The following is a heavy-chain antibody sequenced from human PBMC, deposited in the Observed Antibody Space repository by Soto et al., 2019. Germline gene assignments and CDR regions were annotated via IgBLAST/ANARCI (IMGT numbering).Heavy chain of an antibody. CDR2: IRGGGGNT. CDR1: GFTFSNYA. V-gene: IGHV3-23*01. J-gene: IGHJ4*02. Sequence: EVQLLESGGGLVQPGGSLRLSCAASGFTFSNYAMSWVRQTPGKGLEWVSTIRGGGGNTYYPDSVKGRFTISRDNSKYTVYLQMNSLRAEDTAIYYCAKERLGRGADYWGQGALVTVTS. CDR3: AKERLGRGADY.